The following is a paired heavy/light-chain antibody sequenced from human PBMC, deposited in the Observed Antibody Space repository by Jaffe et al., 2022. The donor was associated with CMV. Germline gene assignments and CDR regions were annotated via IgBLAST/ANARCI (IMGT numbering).Heavy chain of an antibody. J-gene: IGHJ4*02. CDR3: VKDGRYRPPHYMGSVPDLAASRKFFDY. CDR1: GFTFSTYV. V-gene: IGHV3-23*04. D-gene: IGHD6-6*01. CDR2: ISGSGINT. Sequence: EVQLVESGGGLVQPGGSLRLSCAASGFTFSTYVMNWVRQAPGKGLEWVSVISGSGINTNYADAVKGRFTISRDNSKNTLYLQMNSLRVEDTAVYYCVKDGRYRPPHYMGSVPDLAASRKFFDYWGQGTLVTVSS.
Light chain of an antibody. V-gene: IGKV1-39*01. Sequence: DIQMTQSPSSLSASVGDRVTITCRASQSISTYLNWYQQKPGKAPKLLIYTASSLQNGVPSRFSGSGSGTDFTLTIRSLQPEDFATYFCQQSYNTPITFGPGTKVDIK. CDR3: QQSYNTPIT. J-gene: IGKJ3*01. CDR1: QSISTY. CDR2: TAS.